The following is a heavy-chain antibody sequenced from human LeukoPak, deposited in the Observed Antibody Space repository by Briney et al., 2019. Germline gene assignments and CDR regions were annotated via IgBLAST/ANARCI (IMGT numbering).Heavy chain of an antibody. J-gene: IGHJ6*02. D-gene: IGHD2-2*01. V-gene: IGHV3-48*03. CDR3: AREMVVPAATTYYYYGMDV. Sequence: GGSLRLSCAASGFTFSSYEMNWVHQAPGKGLEWVSYISSSGSTIYYADSVKGRFTISRDNAKNSLYLQMNSLRAEDTAVYYCAREMVVPAATTYYYYGMDVWGQGTTVTVSS. CDR2: ISSSGSTI. CDR1: GFTFSSYE.